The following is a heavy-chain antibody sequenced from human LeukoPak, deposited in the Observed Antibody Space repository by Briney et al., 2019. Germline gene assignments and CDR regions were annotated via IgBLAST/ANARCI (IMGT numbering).Heavy chain of an antibody. Sequence: SETLSLTCTVSGGSISSYYWSWIRQPPGKGLEWIGYIYYSGSTYYNPSLKSRVTISVDTSKNQFSLKLSSVTAADTAVYYCARDHYYGSGSYYSWFDPWGQGTLVTVSS. CDR3: ARDHYYGSGSYYSWFDP. CDR1: GGSISSYY. D-gene: IGHD3-10*01. CDR2: IYYSGST. J-gene: IGHJ5*02. V-gene: IGHV4-59*12.